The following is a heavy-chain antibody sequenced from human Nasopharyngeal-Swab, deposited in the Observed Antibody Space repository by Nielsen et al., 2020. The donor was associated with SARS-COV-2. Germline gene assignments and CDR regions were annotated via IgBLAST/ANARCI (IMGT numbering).Heavy chain of an antibody. CDR2: INAGNDNT. Sequence: ASVKVSRKASGYTFINYAMHWVRQAPGQRLEWMGWINAGNDNTEYSQKFQGRVTIIKDTSASTGYMELSGLRSEDTAVYYCARGSQGSHYYYYYMDVWGTGTTVTVSS. CDR3: ARGSQGSHYYYYYMDV. J-gene: IGHJ6*03. V-gene: IGHV1-3*01. CDR1: GYTFINYA.